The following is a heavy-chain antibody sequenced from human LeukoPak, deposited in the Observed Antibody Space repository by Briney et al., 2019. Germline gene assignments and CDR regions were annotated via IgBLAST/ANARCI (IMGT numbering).Heavy chain of an antibody. V-gene: IGHV1-2*02. Sequence: GASVKVSCKASGYTFGDYYMHWVRQAPGQGLEWMGWINPNSGGTYYAQKFQGRVTMTRDTSITTAYMELSRLRSDDTAVYYCARDGDLDYYDTSGPLDFWGQGTLVTVSS. J-gene: IGHJ4*02. CDR1: GYTFGDYY. CDR2: INPNSGGT. CDR3: ARDGDLDYYDTSGPLDF. D-gene: IGHD3-22*01.